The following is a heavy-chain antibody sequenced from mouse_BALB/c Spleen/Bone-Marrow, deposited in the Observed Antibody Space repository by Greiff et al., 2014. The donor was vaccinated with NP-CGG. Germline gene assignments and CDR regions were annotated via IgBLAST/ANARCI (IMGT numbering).Heavy chain of an antibody. Sequence: VQLQQSGPDLVKPSQSLSFTCTVTGYSFTSCYNWCWIRQLPGNKLECVVYIHYSGSTNYNTSLKSTISITRDTSKNQFFLHWNSVSTEDTAKYYCARGGYYGSTYFDYWGQGTTLTVSS. V-gene: IGHV3-1*02. J-gene: IGHJ2*01. CDR2: IHYSGST. CDR3: ARGGYYGSTYFDY. CDR1: GYSFTSCYN. D-gene: IGHD1-1*01.